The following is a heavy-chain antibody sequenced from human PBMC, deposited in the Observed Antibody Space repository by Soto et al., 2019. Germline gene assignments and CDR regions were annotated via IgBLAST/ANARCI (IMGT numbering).Heavy chain of an antibody. Sequence: ASVKVSCKASGYTFTSYYMHWVRQAPGQGLEWMGIINPSGGSTSYAQKFQGRVTMTRDTSTSTVYMELSSLRSEDTAVYYCARGLVLLERPVTYYYYYGMDVWGQGTTVTVSS. D-gene: IGHD1-1*01. CDR2: INPSGGST. J-gene: IGHJ6*02. V-gene: IGHV1-46*01. CDR3: ARGLVLLERPVTYYYYYGMDV. CDR1: GYTFTSYY.